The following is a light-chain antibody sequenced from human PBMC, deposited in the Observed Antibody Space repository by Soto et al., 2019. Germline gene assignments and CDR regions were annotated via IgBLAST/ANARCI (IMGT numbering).Light chain of an antibody. CDR3: ETWDTTVVV. CDR1: SGHSTYI. J-gene: IGLJ2*01. CDR2: LEGSGSY. Sequence: QSVLTQSSSASASLGPSVTLTCTVTSGHSTYIIAWHQQQPGTAPRHLMKLEGSGSYNSGSGIPDRFSGSSSGASRYLTSSNLQVEDEDDYYCETWDTTVVVFGGGTQLTVL. V-gene: IGLV4-60*01.